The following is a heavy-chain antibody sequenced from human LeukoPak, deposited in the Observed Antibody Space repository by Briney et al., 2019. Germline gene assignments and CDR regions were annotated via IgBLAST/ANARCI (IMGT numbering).Heavy chain of an antibody. CDR3: ARLLDNDISGDPDTFDV. CDR1: GGSLSGHY. CDR2: VSYTGRT. J-gene: IGHJ3*01. V-gene: IGHV4-59*11. Sequence: PSETLSLTCTVSGGSLSGHYWSWIRQHPGKRLEWIGYVSYTGRTKYNPSLQSRVTISIDTSKSQFSLKLTSVTSADTAVYSCARLLDNDISGDPDTFDVWGQGTTVTVSS. D-gene: IGHD3-22*01.